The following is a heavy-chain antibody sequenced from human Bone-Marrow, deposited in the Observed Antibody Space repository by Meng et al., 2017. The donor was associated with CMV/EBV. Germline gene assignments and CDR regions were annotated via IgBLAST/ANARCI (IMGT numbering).Heavy chain of an antibody. Sequence: GSLRLSCTVSGGSISSSSYYWGWIRQPPGKGLEWIGSIYYSGSTYYNPSLKSRVTISVDTSKNQFSLKLSSVTAADTAVYYCARHGVIADPTPYAYWGQGNLVTVSS. CDR2: IYYSGST. D-gene: IGHD2-8*01. CDR3: ARHGVIADPTPYAY. J-gene: IGHJ4*02. CDR1: GGSISSSSYY. V-gene: IGHV4-39*01.